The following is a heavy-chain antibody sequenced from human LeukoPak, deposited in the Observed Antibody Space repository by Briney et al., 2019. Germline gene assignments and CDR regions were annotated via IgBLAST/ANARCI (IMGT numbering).Heavy chain of an antibody. D-gene: IGHD2-15*01. CDR3: ARHFPPYCSGGSCYPVAPDY. CDR1: GYSFTSYW. Sequence: GESLKISCKGAGYSFTSYWISWVRQMPGKGLEWMGRIDPSDSYTNYSPSFQGHVTISADKSISTAYLQWSSLKASDTAMYYCARHFPPYCSGGSCYPVAPDYWGQGTLVTVSS. J-gene: IGHJ4*02. CDR2: IDPSDSYT. V-gene: IGHV5-10-1*01.